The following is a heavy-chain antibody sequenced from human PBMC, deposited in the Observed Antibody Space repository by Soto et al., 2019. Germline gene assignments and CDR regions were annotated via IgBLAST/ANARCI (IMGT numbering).Heavy chain of an antibody. CDR3: AKGRIAVAAPFNWFDP. D-gene: IGHD6-19*01. Sequence: EVQLLASGGGLVQPGGSLRLSCAASGFTFSSYAMSWVRQAPGKGLEWVSTITGGGENTHYADSVKGRFTISRDNSKNTLSLQMNSLRVDDTAVYHCAKGRIAVAAPFNWFDPWGQGTLVTVSS. CDR1: GFTFSSYA. CDR2: ITGGGENT. V-gene: IGHV3-23*01. J-gene: IGHJ5*02.